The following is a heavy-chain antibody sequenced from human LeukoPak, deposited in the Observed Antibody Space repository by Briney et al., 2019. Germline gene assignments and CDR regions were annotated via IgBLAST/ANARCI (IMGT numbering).Heavy chain of an antibody. CDR2: IYYSGST. Sequence: PSETLSLTCTVSGGSISSSSYYWGWIRQPPGKGLEWIGSIYYSGSTYYNPSLKSRVTISVDTSKNQFSLKLSSVTAADTAVYYCASRPEIAAAGSFDYWGQGTLVTVSS. CDR3: ASRPEIAAAGSFDY. CDR1: GGSISSSSYY. J-gene: IGHJ4*02. D-gene: IGHD6-13*01. V-gene: IGHV4-39*01.